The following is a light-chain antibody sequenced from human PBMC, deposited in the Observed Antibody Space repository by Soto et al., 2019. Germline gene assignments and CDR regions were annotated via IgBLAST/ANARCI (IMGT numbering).Light chain of an antibody. Sequence: AIQMPQSPSSLSASVGDRVTITCRASQGIRIDLGWYQQKPGKAPKLLIYAASTLQTGVPSRFSGSGSGTDFTLTISSLQPEDFATYYCLQDYNFPWTFGQGTKVDI. CDR2: AAS. J-gene: IGKJ1*01. CDR3: LQDYNFPWT. CDR1: QGIRID. V-gene: IGKV1-6*01.